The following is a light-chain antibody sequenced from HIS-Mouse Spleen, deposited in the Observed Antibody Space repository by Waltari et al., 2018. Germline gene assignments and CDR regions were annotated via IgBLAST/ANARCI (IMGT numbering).Light chain of an antibody. V-gene: IGLV6-57*04. CDR2: EDN. Sequence: NFMLTQPHSVSESPGKTVTISCPRSSGSIARHYAQWYQQRPGSAPTTVIYEDNQRPSGVPDRFSGSIDSSSNSASLTISGLKTEDEADYYCQSYDSSNLVFGGGTKLTVL. CDR3: QSYDSSNLV. CDR1: SGSIARHY. J-gene: IGLJ3*02.